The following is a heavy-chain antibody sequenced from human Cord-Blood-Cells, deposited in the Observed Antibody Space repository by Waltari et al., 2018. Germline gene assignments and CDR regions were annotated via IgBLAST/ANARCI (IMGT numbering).Heavy chain of an antibody. CDR2: IYYGGST. V-gene: IGHV4-31*02. CDR3: ARGAGFWSGYYDFDY. Sequence: QVQLQESGPGLVKSSQTLSLTWTVSVGSISSGGYYWSGLRQHPGKGLEWIGYIYYGGSTFYNPSLKSRVTISVATSKNQFSLKLSSVTAADTAVYYCARGAGFWSGYYDFDYWGQGTLVTVSS. J-gene: IGHJ4*02. D-gene: IGHD3-3*01. CDR1: VGSISSGGYY.